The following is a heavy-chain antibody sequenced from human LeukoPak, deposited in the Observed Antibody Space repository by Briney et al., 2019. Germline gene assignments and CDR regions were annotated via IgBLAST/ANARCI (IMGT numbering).Heavy chain of an antibody. Sequence: ASVKVSCKASGYTFTSYAMHWVRQAPGQGLEWMGIINPSGGSTSYAQKFQGRVTMTRDMSTSTVYMELNSLRAEDTAVYYCARALPPGHTIDYWGQGTLVTVSS. CDR3: ARALPPGHTIDY. D-gene: IGHD3-3*01. CDR2: INPSGGST. J-gene: IGHJ4*02. V-gene: IGHV1-46*01. CDR1: GYTFTSYA.